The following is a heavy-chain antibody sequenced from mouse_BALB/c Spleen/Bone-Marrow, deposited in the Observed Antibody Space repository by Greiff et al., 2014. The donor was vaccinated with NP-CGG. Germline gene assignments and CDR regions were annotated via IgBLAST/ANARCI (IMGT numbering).Heavy chain of an antibody. CDR1: GLTFRDYY. CDR3: ARQGTLDY. V-gene: IGHV5-12*02. CDR2: ISNGGGST. J-gene: IGHJ4*01. Sequence: DVHLVESGGGLVQPGGSLKLSCATSGLTFRDYYMYWVRQTPEKRLEWVAYISNGGGSTYYPDTVKGRFTISRDNAKNTLYLQMSRLKSEDTAMYYCARQGTLDYWGQGTSVTVSS.